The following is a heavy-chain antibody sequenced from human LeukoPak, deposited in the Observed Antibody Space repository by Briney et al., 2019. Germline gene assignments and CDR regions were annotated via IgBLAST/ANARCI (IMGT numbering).Heavy chain of an antibody. V-gene: IGHV3-23*01. Sequence: GGSLRLSCTASGFTFSDYAMSWVRQAPGKGLEWLSAISISGDDTYYADSVKCRFTTSRDNSKNTLYLQMNSLSADDTAMYYCANGIRPNDYWGQGTLVTVSS. CDR3: ANGIRPNDY. J-gene: IGHJ4*02. CDR2: ISISGDDT. CDR1: GFTFSDYA. D-gene: IGHD1-1*01.